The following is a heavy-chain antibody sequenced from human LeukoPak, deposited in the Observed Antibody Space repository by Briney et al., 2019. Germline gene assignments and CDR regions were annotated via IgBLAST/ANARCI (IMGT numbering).Heavy chain of an antibody. J-gene: IGHJ4*02. CDR3: AREGATTAFDY. D-gene: IGHD1-26*01. CDR2: IYSGGRT. V-gene: IGHV3-53*01. CDR1: GFTVSNNY. Sequence: GGSLRLSCAVSGFTVSNNYMNWVRQAPGKGLEWVSIIYSGGRTYYADSAKGRFTISRDIFKNTVYLQMNSLRAEDTAVYYCAREGATTAFDYWGQGTLVTVSS.